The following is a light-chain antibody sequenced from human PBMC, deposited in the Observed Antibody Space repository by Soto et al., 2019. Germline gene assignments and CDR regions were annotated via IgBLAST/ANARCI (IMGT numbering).Light chain of an antibody. Sequence: QSALTQPASVSGSPGQSITISCTGTSSDVGSYNLVSWYQQHPGKAPKLIISEGTKRPSGVSDRFSGSKSGNTASLTISGLQAEDEADYYCCSYAFSITLAFGGGTKLTVL. J-gene: IGLJ3*02. CDR2: EGT. V-gene: IGLV2-23*01. CDR3: CSYAFSITLA. CDR1: SSDVGSYNL.